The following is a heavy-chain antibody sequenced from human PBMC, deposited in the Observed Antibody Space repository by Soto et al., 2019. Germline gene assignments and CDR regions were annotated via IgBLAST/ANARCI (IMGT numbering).Heavy chain of an antibody. CDR2: INHSGST. CDR3: ASGYYNYYYYYMDV. J-gene: IGHJ6*03. V-gene: IGHV4-34*01. CDR1: GGSFSGYY. Sequence: QVQLQQWGAGLLKPSETLSLTCAVYGGSFSGYYWSWIRQPPGKGLEWIGEINHSGSTNYNPSLKSRVTISVDTSKNQFSLTLSSVTAADTAVYYCASGYYNYYYYYMDVWGKGTTVTVSS. D-gene: IGHD3-22*01.